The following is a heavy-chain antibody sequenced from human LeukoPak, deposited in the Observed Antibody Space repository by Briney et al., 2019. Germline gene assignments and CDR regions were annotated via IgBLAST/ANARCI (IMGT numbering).Heavy chain of an antibody. D-gene: IGHD5-18*01. Sequence: GGSLRLSCAASGFTFSSYAMSWVRQAPGKGLEWVSAISGSGGSTYYADSVKGRFTISRDNSKNTLYLQMNSLRAEDTAVYYCAKATGGYGYSFVHYYYRMDVWGQGTTVTVSS. CDR2: ISGSGGST. CDR3: AKATGGYGYSFVHYYYRMDV. CDR1: GFTFSSYA. J-gene: IGHJ6*02. V-gene: IGHV3-23*01.